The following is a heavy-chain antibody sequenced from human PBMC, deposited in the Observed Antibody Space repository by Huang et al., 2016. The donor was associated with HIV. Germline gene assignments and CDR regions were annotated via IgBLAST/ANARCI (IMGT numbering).Heavy chain of an antibody. D-gene: IGHD3-16*01. Sequence: QVQLEQSGPAVRKPGSSVKVSCQASGGSFSDQIISWVRQAPGQRVEWMGGMCPLFRAPAHAQEFMVRVTMTADESTATIYMELNSLTSENTAVYYCAMSLRYQYDSRSYCGRYFDYWGQGTLVTVSS. J-gene: IGHJ4*02. CDR1: GGSFSDQI. CDR3: AMSLRYQYDSRSYCGRYFDY. CDR2: MCPLFRAP. V-gene: IGHV1-69*01.